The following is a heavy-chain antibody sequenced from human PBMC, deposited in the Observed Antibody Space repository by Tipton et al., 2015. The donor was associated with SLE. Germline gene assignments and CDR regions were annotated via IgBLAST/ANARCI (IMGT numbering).Heavy chain of an antibody. J-gene: IGHJ3*02. CDR2: IYYSGST. CDR1: GGSISSSSYY. D-gene: IGHD2-2*01. Sequence: TLSLTCTVSGGSISSSSYYWGWIRQPPGKGLEWIGSIYYSGSTYYNPSLKSRVTISVDTPKNQFSLKLSSVTAADTAVYYCASLCSSTSCPGAFDIWGQGTMVTVSS. V-gene: IGHV4-39*01. CDR3: ASLCSSTSCPGAFDI.